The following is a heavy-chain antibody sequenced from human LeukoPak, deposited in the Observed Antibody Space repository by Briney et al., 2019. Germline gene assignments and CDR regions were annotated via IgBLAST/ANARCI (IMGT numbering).Heavy chain of an antibody. J-gene: IGHJ4*02. CDR3: ARTFGQQLVNFDY. CDR2: IFYSGNT. D-gene: IGHD6-13*01. V-gene: IGHV4-39*01. CDR1: GGSISSSRYY. Sequence: SETLSLTCNVSGGSISSSRYYWGWIRQSPGKGLEWIGSIFYSGNTYYNPSLQSRVTISVDTSKNQFSLKLSSVTAADTAVYYCARTFGQQLVNFDYWGQGALVTVSS.